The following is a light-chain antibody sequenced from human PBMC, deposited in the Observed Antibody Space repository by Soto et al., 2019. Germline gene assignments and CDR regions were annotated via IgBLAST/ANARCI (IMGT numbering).Light chain of an antibody. CDR2: TAS. V-gene: IGKV1-39*01. CDR1: QTISSF. CDR3: QQSYNPPLT. J-gene: IGKJ4*01. Sequence: DVQMTQSPSSLSASVGDRVTITCRASQTISSFLNWFQHKPGKVPKLLIYTASSLQSGVPSRFSGSGSGTDFTLTISNLQPEDSATYYCQQSYNPPLTFGGGTKVDIK.